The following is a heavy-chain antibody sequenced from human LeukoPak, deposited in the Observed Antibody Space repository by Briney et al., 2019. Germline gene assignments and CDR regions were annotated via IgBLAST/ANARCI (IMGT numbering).Heavy chain of an antibody. D-gene: IGHD2-2*01. J-gene: IGHJ6*02. CDR3: AKDQYVSPPYCSSTSCPYYYYGMDV. V-gene: IGHV3-30*18. Sequence: GGSLRLSCAASGFTFSSYGMHWVRQAPGKGLEWVAVISYDGSNKYYADSVKGRFTISRDNSKNTLYLQMNSLRAEDTAVYYRAKDQYVSPPYCSSTSCPYYYYGMDVWGQGTTVTVSS. CDR2: ISYDGSNK. CDR1: GFTFSSYG.